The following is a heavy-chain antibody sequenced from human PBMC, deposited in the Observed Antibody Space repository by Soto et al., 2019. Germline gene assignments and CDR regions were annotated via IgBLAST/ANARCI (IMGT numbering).Heavy chain of an antibody. CDR1: GFTFSSYS. J-gene: IGHJ5*02. CDR3: ARERAVGIAVALNWFDP. CDR2: ISSSSSTI. Sequence: EVQLVESGGGLVQPGGSLRLSCAASGFTFSSYSMNWVRQAPGKGLEWVSYISSSSSTIYYADSGKGRFTISRDNAKNSLYLQMNSLRDEDTAVYYWARERAVGIAVALNWFDPWGQGTLVTVSS. D-gene: IGHD6-19*01. V-gene: IGHV3-48*02.